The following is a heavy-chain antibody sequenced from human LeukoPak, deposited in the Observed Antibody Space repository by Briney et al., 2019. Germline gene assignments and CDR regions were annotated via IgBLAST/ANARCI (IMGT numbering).Heavy chain of an antibody. CDR3: ARSFYPHFDY. CDR2: IYHSGST. V-gene: IGHV4-38-2*02. CDR1: GYSISRNYH. J-gene: IGHJ4*02. Sequence: SETLSLTCSVSGYSISRNYHWGWIRQPPGKGLEWIGTIYHSGSTYYSPSLKSRVTISVDTSKNQFSLKLSSVTAADTAVYYCARSFYPHFDYWGQGTLVTVSS.